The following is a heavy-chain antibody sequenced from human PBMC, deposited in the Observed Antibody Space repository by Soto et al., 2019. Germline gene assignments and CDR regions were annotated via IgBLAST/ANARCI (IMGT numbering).Heavy chain of an antibody. J-gene: IGHJ1*01. CDR3: ASPPHIVVVTASTGFQH. Sequence: QVQLVESGGGVVQPGRSLRLSCAACGFTFSSYAMHWVRQAPGKGLEWVAVISYDGSNKYYADSVKGRFTISRDNSKNTLYLQMNSLRAEDTAVYYCASPPHIVVVTASTGFQHWGQGTLVTVSS. V-gene: IGHV3-30-3*01. CDR2: ISYDGSNK. D-gene: IGHD2-21*02. CDR1: GFTFSSYA.